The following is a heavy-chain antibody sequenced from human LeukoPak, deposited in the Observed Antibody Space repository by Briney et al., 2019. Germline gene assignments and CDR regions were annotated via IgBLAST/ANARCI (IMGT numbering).Heavy chain of an antibody. D-gene: IGHD3-16*02. CDR3: ATHGFYVYIWGSYRKGVQYTSIDY. CDR1: GYTLTELS. J-gene: IGHJ4*02. V-gene: IGHV1-24*01. Sequence: ASVEVFCKVSGYTLTELSMHWLRQAPGKGLEWMGGFDPEDGETIYAQKFQGRVTMTEDTSTDRAYMELSSLRSEDTAVYYCATHGFYVYIWGSYRKGVQYTSIDYWGQGTLVTVSS. CDR2: FDPEDGET.